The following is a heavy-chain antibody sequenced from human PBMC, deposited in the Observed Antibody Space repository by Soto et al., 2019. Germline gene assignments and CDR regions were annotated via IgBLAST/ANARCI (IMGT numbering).Heavy chain of an antibody. CDR3: ARDSSGSYSGNWFDP. J-gene: IGHJ5*02. Sequence: SETLSLTCTVSGGSISSYYWSWIRQPPGKGLEWIGYIYYSGSTNYNPSLKSRVTISVDTSKNQFSLKLSSVTAADTAVYYCARDSSGSYSGNWFDPWGQGTLVTVAS. CDR1: GGSISSYY. CDR2: IYYSGST. D-gene: IGHD1-26*01. V-gene: IGHV4-59*01.